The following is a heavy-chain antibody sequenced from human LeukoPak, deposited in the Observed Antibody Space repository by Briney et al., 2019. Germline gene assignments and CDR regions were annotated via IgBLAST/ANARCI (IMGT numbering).Heavy chain of an antibody. CDR2: INHSGST. Sequence: TSETLSLTCAVYGGSFSGYYWSWIRQPPGKGLEWIGEINHSGSTNYNPSLKSRVTISVDTSKNQFSLKLSSVTAADTAAYYCARLGTDYWGQGTLVTVSS. CDR3: ARLGTDY. D-gene: IGHD7-27*01. J-gene: IGHJ4*02. V-gene: IGHV4-34*01. CDR1: GGSFSGYY.